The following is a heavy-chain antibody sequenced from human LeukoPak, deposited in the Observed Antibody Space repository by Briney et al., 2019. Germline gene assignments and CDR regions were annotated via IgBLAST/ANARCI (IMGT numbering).Heavy chain of an antibody. CDR2: INPSGGST. D-gene: IGHD3-9*01. CDR1: GYTFTSYY. Sequence: ASVKVSCKASGYTFTSYYMHWVRQAPGQGLERMGIINPSGGSTSYAQKFQGRVTMTRDTSTSTVYMELSSLRSEDTAVYYCARTRADVLRYFDWSLDYWGQGTLVTVSS. J-gene: IGHJ4*02. CDR3: ARTRADVLRYFDWSLDY. V-gene: IGHV1-46*01.